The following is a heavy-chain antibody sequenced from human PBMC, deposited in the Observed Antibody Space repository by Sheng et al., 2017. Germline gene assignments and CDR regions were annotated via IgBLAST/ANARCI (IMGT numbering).Heavy chain of an antibody. J-gene: IGHJ3*02. D-gene: IGHD4-17*01. CDR1: GGSISSYY. V-gene: IGHV4-4*07. CDR3: ARVWDGDHDSDAFDI. CDR2: IYTSGST. Sequence: QVQLQESGPGLVKPSETLSLTCTVSGGSISSYYWSWIRQPAGKGLEWIGRIYTSGSTNYNPSLQESSHHVSRHVQEPSSPSKLSSVTAADTAVYYCARVWDGDHDSDAFDIWGQGTMVTVSS.